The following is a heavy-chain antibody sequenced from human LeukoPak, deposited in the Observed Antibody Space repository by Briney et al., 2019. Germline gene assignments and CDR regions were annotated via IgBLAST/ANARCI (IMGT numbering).Heavy chain of an antibody. D-gene: IGHD2-15*01. CDR2: ISGDGGST. Sequence: GGSLRLSCAASGFTFDDYAMHWVRQAPGKGLEWVSLISGDGGSTYYADSVKGRFTISRDNSKNSLYLQTNSLRTEDTALYYCAKDMGDIGYRWAAQLFDYWGQGTLVTVSS. V-gene: IGHV3-43*02. CDR1: GFTFDDYA. CDR3: AKDMGDIGYRWAAQLFDY. J-gene: IGHJ4*02.